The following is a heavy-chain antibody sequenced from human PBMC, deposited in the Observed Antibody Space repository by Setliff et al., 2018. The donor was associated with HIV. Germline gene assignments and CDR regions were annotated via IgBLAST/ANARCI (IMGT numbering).Heavy chain of an antibody. V-gene: IGHV1-69*13. D-gene: IGHD6-19*01. CDR3: ARGMYSSGWYDAFDI. J-gene: IGHJ3*02. Sequence: SVKVSCKASGGTFNSYAINWVRQAPGQGLEWMGGIIPVFGTANYAQNFQGRVTITADESTSTAYMELSSLGSEDTAVYYCARGMYSSGWYDAFDIWGQGTMVTVSS. CDR2: IIPVFGTA. CDR1: GGTFNSYA.